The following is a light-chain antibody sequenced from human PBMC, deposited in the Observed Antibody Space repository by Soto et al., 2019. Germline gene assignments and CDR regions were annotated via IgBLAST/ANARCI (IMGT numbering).Light chain of an antibody. CDR2: EVN. V-gene: IGLV2-14*01. J-gene: IGLJ1*01. Sequence: QSALTQPASVSGSPGQSITFSCTGTSSDIGVYNYVSWYQQHPGKAPKLMIYEVNNRPSGVSNRFSGSKSGNTASLTISGLQAEDEADYYCSSYTTSNTYVFGTGTTAPS. CDR3: SSYTTSNTYV. CDR1: SSDIGVYNY.